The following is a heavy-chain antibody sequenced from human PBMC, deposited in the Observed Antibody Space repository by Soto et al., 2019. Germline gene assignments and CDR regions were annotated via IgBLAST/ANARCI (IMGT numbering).Heavy chain of an antibody. CDR1: GFTFTSSA. J-gene: IGHJ4*02. D-gene: IGHD5-12*01. V-gene: IGHV1-58*02. Sequence: SVKVSCKASGFTFTSSAMQWVRQARGQRLEWIGWIVVGSGNTNYAQKFQERVTITRDMSTSTAYMELSSLGSEDTAVYYCAAEYSGLNGGPNWGQGTLVTVSS. CDR3: AAEYSGLNGGPN. CDR2: IVVGSGNT.